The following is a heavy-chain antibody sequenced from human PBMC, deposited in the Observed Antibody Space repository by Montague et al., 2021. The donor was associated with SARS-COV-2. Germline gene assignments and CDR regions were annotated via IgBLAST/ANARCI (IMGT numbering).Heavy chain of an antibody. Sequence: SETLSLTCSVSGVSISSGSYYWSWVRQPPGKGLEWIGYVYHTGSTNYNPSLKSRVTLSIDTSKNQFSLNLTSVTAADTAVYYCVREKYYFDDSGSKWGQGTLVTV. J-gene: IGHJ4*02. CDR2: VYHTGST. V-gene: IGHV4-61*01. CDR3: VREKYYFDDSGSK. D-gene: IGHD3-22*01. CDR1: GVSISSGSYY.